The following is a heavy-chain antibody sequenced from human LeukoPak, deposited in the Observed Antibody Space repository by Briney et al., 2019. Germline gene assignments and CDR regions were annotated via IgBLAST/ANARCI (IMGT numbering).Heavy chain of an antibody. CDR2: ISGRSSHM. D-gene: IGHD6-25*01. CDR3: ARAFPPIRTSAAGDF. CDR1: GFTFTNSW. J-gene: IGHJ4*02. Sequence: GGSLRLSCAPSGFTFTNSWMAWVRLAPGKGLEWVSSISGRSSHMYYTDSAKGRLTISRDNAKNSLYLQMNSLRAEDTAVYYCARAFPPIRTSAAGDFGGQGTLVTVSS. V-gene: IGHV3-21*06.